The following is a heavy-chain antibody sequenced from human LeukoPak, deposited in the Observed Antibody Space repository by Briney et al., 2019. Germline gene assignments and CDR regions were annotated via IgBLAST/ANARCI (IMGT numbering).Heavy chain of an antibody. J-gene: IGHJ4*02. CDR2: INHSGST. D-gene: IGHD3-3*01. Sequence: PSETLSLTCAVYGGSFSGYYWSWIRQPPGKGLEWIGEINHSGSTNYNPSLKSRVTISVDTSKNQFSLKLSSVTAADTAVYYCARDFGVVIDYWGRGTLVTVSS. V-gene: IGHV4-34*01. CDR1: GGSFSGYY. CDR3: ARDFGVVIDY.